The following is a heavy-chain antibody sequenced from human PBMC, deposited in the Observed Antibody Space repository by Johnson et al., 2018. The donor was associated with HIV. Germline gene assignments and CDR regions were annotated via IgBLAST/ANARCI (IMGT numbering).Heavy chain of an antibody. Sequence: VQLVESGGGLVQPGGSLRLSCAASGFTFDDHGMSWVRQAPGKGLEWVSGINWNGGSTGYADSVKGRFTISRDNAKNSLYLQLNSLRAEDTAVYYCAKDLGNWDSPRSAFDMWGQGTMVTVSS. D-gene: IGHD1/OR15-1a*01. V-gene: IGHV3-20*04. J-gene: IGHJ3*02. CDR1: GFTFDDHG. CDR3: AKDLGNWDSPRSAFDM. CDR2: INWNGGST.